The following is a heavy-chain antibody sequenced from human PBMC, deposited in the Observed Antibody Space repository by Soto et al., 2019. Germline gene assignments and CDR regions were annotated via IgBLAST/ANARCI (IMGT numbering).Heavy chain of an antibody. V-gene: IGHV1-46*03. Sequence: QVQLVQSGAEVKKPGASVKVSCKASGYTFTTYYIHWVRQAPGQGLEWMGIINPSGGNITYAQKLQGRVTMTRDTSTSTVYMELSSLSSEDTAVYYCGRDGGYQRFDYWGQGALVTVSP. CDR2: INPSGGNI. CDR3: GRDGGYQRFDY. CDR1: GYTFTTYY. D-gene: IGHD2-2*01. J-gene: IGHJ4*02.